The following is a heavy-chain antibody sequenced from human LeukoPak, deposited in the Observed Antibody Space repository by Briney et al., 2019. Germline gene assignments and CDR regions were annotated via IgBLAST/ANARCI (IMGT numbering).Heavy chain of an antibody. CDR3: AKDLPGDHPDY. CDR2: IYYSGST. Sequence: SETLSLTCTVSGGSISSYYWSWIRLPPGKGLEWIGYIYYSGSTNYNPSLKSRVTISVDTSKKQFSLKLSSVTAADTAVYYCAKDLPGDHPDYWGQGTLVTVSS. V-gene: IGHV4-59*01. J-gene: IGHJ4*02. D-gene: IGHD7-27*01. CDR1: GGSISSYY.